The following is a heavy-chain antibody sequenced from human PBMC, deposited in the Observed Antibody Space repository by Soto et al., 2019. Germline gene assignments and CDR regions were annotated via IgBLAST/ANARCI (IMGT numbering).Heavy chain of an antibody. J-gene: IGHJ6*02. V-gene: IGHV1-69*01. CDR1: GDTFKNCV. D-gene: IGHD3-10*01. Sequence: QVQVVQSGVEVRRPGSSVKVSCKASGDTFKNCVISWVRQAPGQGLEWMGGIIPLFGTTDFAQRFQGRLKITTEESTTTAYMELSRLRSEDPATYYCAAELGFGKLSVVWGQGTTVIVSS. CDR3: AAELGFGKLSVV. CDR2: IIPLFGTT.